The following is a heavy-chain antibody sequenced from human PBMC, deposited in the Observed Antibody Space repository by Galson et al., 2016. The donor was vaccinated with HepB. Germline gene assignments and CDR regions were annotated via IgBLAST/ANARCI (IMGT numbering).Heavy chain of an antibody. Sequence: SLRLSCAASGFTFSSYSMHWVRQAPGKGLEWVSYISSSSSTIYYADSVKGRFTISRDNAKNSLFLQMNSLRAEDTAVYYCVRGGDTVIGAAFDVWGQGTMVTVSS. D-gene: IGHD5-18*01. CDR2: ISSSSSTI. CDR1: GFTFSSYS. V-gene: IGHV3-48*04. CDR3: VRGGDTVIGAAFDV. J-gene: IGHJ3*01.